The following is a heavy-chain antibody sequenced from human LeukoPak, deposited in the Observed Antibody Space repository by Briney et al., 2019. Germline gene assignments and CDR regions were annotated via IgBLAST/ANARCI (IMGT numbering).Heavy chain of an antibody. V-gene: IGHV3-48*04. CDR1: GFTITSWS. CDR2: ISSGGSPI. CDR3: TYLRTPYYNDKWVDP. D-gene: IGHD3/OR15-3a*01. Sequence: GGSLRLTCAVSGFTITSWSMNWVRQAPGKGLEWLSYISSGGSPIYYADSVKGRFTISRDDAKNLVYLQMNSLRAEDTAVYYCTYLRTPYYNDKWVDPWGQGALVTVSS. J-gene: IGHJ5*02.